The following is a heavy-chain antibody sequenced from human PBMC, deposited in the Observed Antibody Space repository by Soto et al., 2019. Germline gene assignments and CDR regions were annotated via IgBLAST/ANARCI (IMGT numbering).Heavy chain of an antibody. CDR1: GFTFSSYS. J-gene: IGHJ5*02. D-gene: IGHD6-13*01. Sequence: PGGSLRLSCAASGFTFSSYSMNWVRQAPGKGLEWVSSISSSSSYIYYADSVKGRFTISRDNAKNSLYLQMNSLRAEDTVVYYCVRDLAAATGNQDWFDPWGQGTLVTVTS. CDR2: ISSSSSYI. CDR3: VRDLAAATGNQDWFDP. V-gene: IGHV3-21*01.